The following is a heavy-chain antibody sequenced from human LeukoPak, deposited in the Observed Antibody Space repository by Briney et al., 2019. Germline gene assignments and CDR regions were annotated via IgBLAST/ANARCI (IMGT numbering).Heavy chain of an antibody. Sequence: GASVNVSCKASGYTFTGYYMHWVRQAPGQGLEWMGWINPNSGGTNYAQKFQGRVTMTRDTSISTAYMELSRLRSDDTAVYYCARDRSSGYNWFDPWGQGTLVTVSS. D-gene: IGHD6-19*01. CDR2: INPNSGGT. CDR1: GYTFTGYY. CDR3: ARDRSSGYNWFDP. V-gene: IGHV1-2*02. J-gene: IGHJ5*02.